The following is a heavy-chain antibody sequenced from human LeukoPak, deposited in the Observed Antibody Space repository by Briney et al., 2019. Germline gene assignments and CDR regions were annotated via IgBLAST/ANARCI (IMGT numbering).Heavy chain of an antibody. CDR2: ITGSGDSA. V-gene: IGHV3-23*01. CDR3: AKGTTDYDASDPLDF. D-gene: IGHD3-16*01. J-gene: IGHJ4*02. CDR1: GFTFSSYA. Sequence: PGGSLRLSCAASGFTFSSYAMTWGRQAPGKGLEWVSAITGSGDSAYYSDSVKGRFTISRDKSKSTVYLQMTSLRAEDTAVFYCAKGTTDYDASDPLDFWGQGTLVTVSS.